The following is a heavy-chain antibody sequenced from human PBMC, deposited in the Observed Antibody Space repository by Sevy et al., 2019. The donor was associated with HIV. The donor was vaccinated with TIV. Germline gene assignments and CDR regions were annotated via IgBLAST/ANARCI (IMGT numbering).Heavy chain of an antibody. CDR3: TAPGSLVAFDI. CDR2: IRSKAYGGTT. Sequence: GGSLRLSCTASGFTFGDYAMSWVRQAPGKGLEWVGFIRSKAYGGTTEYAASVKGRFTISRDDSKSIAYLQMNSLKTEDTAVYYCTAPGSLVAFDIWGQGTMVTVSS. D-gene: IGHD1-26*01. J-gene: IGHJ3*02. CDR1: GFTFGDYA. V-gene: IGHV3-49*04.